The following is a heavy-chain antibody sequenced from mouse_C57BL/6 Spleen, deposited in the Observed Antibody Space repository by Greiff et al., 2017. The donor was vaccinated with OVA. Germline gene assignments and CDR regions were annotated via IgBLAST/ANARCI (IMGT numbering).Heavy chain of an antibody. CDR3: ARNYGIPHWYFDV. D-gene: IGHD2-1*01. V-gene: IGHV1-80*01. CDR2: IYPGDGDT. Sequence: VQLQQSGAELVKPGASVKISCKASGYAFSSYWMNWVKQRPGKGLEWIGQIYPGDGDTNYNGKFKGKATLTADKSSSTAYMQLSSLTSEDSAVYFCARNYGIPHWYFDVWGTGTTVTVSS. J-gene: IGHJ1*03. CDR1: GYAFSSYW.